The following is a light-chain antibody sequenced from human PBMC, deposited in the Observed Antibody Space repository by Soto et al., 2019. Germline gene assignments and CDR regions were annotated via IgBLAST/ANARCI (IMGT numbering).Light chain of an antibody. Sequence: DIQMTQSPSTLSASVGDRVTITCRASQSIGSWLAWYQQKPGKAPKLLVSDASSLESGVPSRFSGSGSGTELTLTIRSLQPDDFATYYCHEYHGSSLTFGGGTKVEI. CDR1: QSIGSW. J-gene: IGKJ4*01. CDR3: HEYHGSSLT. CDR2: DAS. V-gene: IGKV1-5*01.